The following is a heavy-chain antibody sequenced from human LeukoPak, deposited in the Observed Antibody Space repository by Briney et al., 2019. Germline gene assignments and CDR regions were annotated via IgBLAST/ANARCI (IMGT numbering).Heavy chain of an antibody. D-gene: IGHD6-19*01. Sequence: SETLSLTCAVYGGSFSGYYWSWIRQPPGKGLEWIGEINHSGSTNYNPSLKSRVTISVDTSKNQFSLKLSSVTAADTAVYYCARGKVAVVGTSWFDPWGQGTLVTVSS. V-gene: IGHV4-34*01. CDR2: INHSGST. CDR3: ARGKVAVVGTSWFDP. J-gene: IGHJ5*02. CDR1: GGSFSGYY.